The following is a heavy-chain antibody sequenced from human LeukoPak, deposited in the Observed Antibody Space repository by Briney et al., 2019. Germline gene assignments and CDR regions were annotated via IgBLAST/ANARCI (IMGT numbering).Heavy chain of an antibody. Sequence: SETLSLTCTVSGGSISSYYWSWIRQPPGKGLEWIGYIYYSGSTNYNPSLKSRVTISVDTSKNQFSLKLSSVTAADTAVYYCARHSPKNQRYSSGWYGWFDPWGQGTLVTVSS. CDR2: IYYSGST. CDR3: ARHSPKNQRYSSGWYGWFDP. J-gene: IGHJ5*02. D-gene: IGHD6-19*01. CDR1: GGSISSYY. V-gene: IGHV4-59*08.